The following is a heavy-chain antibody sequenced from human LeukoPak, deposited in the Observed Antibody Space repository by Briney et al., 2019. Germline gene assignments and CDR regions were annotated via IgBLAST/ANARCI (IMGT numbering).Heavy chain of an antibody. V-gene: IGHV3-53*01. CDR3: ARDGPGNYDTSSFDY. J-gene: IGHJ4*02. Sequence: GGSLRLSCAASGFTVSSNYMSWVRQAPGKGLEWVSSIWSGGRTYYTDSVKGRFTISRDNSRNTLYLQMNSLRAEDTAVCYCARDGPGNYDTSSFDYWGQGTLVTVSS. CDR2: IWSGGRT. CDR1: GFTVSSNY. D-gene: IGHD3-22*01.